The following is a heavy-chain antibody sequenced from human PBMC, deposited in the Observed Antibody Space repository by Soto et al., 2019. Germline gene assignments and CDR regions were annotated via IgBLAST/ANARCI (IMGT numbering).Heavy chain of an antibody. CDR3: EGDVTVNYYDGTSSYPAMDV. J-gene: IGHJ6*02. CDR2: IDPYYKGT. D-gene: IGHD3-16*01. CDR1: GYTFTGHA. V-gene: IGHV1-69*06. Sequence: AVKVSCKASGYTFTGHALNWVRQAPGQGXEWMGVIDPYYKGTNYAQKFQGRLTITADNSMTTVYMDLYGLTSDDTAVYYCEGDVTVNYYDGTSSYPAMDVWGQGTTVTVSS.